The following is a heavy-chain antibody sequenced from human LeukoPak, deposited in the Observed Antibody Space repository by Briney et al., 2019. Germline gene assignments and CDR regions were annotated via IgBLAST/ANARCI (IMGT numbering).Heavy chain of an antibody. Sequence: PSETLSLTCTVSGGSISSYYWSWIRRPPGKGLEWIGYIYYSGSTNYNPSLKGRVTISVDTSKNQFSLKLSSVTAADTAVYYCARSWGPFDYWGQGTLVTVSS. CDR3: ARSWGPFDY. CDR1: GGSISSYY. V-gene: IGHV4-59*01. J-gene: IGHJ4*02. D-gene: IGHD7-27*01. CDR2: IYYSGST.